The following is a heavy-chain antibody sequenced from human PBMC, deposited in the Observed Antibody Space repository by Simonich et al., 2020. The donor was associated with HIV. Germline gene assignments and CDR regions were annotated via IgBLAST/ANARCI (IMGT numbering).Heavy chain of an antibody. J-gene: IGHJ4*02. V-gene: IGHV1-18*01. CDR2: ITVYNGNT. CDR1: GYTYINYG. Sequence: QVQLVQSGAEVKKPGASVKVSCKASGYTYINYGNNWVRQAPGQGLERMGRITVYNGNTDSAQKFRGRLTLTTDTSTTTAYMELRSLRSDDTAVYYCARDLPIGSYFDYWGQGTLVTVYS. CDR3: ARDLPIGSYFDY. D-gene: IGHD1-26*01.